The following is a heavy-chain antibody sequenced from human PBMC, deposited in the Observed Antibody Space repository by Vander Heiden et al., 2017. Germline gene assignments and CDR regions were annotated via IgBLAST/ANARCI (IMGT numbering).Heavy chain of an antibody. V-gene: IGHV2-70*01. Sequence: QVTLRESGPALVKPTQTLTLTCTFSGFSLSTSGMCVSWIRQPPGKALEWLALIDWDDDKYYSTSLKTRLTISKDTSKNQVVLTMTNMDPVDTATYYCARIPVTMVRGGSYYYYGMDVWGQGTTVTVSS. CDR1: GFSLSTSGMC. CDR2: IDWDDDK. D-gene: IGHD3-10*01. CDR3: ARIPVTMVRGGSYYYYGMDV. J-gene: IGHJ6*02.